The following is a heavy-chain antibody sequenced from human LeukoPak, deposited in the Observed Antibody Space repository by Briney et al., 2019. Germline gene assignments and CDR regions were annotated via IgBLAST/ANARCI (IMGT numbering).Heavy chain of an antibody. CDR2: MSGSGGKT. D-gene: IGHD1-26*01. CDR1: GFTFSNYA. Sequence: GGSLRLSCAASGFTFSNYAMTWGRQAPGKGLEWVSAMSGSGGKTYYADSVKVRFTISRDSSQNTLYLQMNNLRADDTAVYYCAKGKRVGAPYYFDSWGQGTLVTVSS. CDR3: AKGKRVGAPYYFDS. V-gene: IGHV3-23*01. J-gene: IGHJ4*02.